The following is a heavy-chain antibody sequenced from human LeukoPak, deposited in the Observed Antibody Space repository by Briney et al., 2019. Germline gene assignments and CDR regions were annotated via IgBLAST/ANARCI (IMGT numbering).Heavy chain of an antibody. CDR2: IYYSGST. J-gene: IGHJ6*02. CDR3: ARDRYGSSWSPYYYYGMDV. D-gene: IGHD6-13*01. Sequence: SETLSLTCTVSGGSISSYYWSWIRQPPGKGLEWIGYIYYSGSTNYNPSLKSRVTISVDTSKNQFSLKLSSVTAADTAVHYCARDRYGSSWSPYYYYGMDVWGQGTTVTVSS. V-gene: IGHV4-59*01. CDR1: GGSISSYY.